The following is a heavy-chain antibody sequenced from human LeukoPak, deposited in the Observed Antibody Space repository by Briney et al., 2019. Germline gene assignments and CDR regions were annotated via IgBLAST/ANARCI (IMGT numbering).Heavy chain of an antibody. Sequence: GGSLRLSCAASGFSFTTYWMSWVRQAPGKGLEWVANIKQDGTEKYYVDSVEGRFTISRDNAKNSLYLQMNSLRVEDTAVYYCAKLAKYFYGSETYYFFEHWGQGTPVTASS. J-gene: IGHJ4*02. V-gene: IGHV3-7*01. CDR1: GFSFTTYW. CDR3: AKLAKYFYGSETYYFFEH. CDR2: IKQDGTEK. D-gene: IGHD3-10*01.